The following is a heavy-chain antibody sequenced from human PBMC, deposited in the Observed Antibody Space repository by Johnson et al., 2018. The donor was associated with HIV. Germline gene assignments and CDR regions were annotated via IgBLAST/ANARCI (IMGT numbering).Heavy chain of an antibody. V-gene: IGHV3-9*01. J-gene: IGHJ3*02. D-gene: IGHD6-13*01. Sequence: ELQLVESGGGLVQPGRSLRLSCAASGFAFHDYAMHWVRQAPGKGLEWVSGLSWNSGHIGYADSVKGRFAISRDNAKKFLYLQMNSLRAEDTALYYCAKDVRGSSWSWTPDDTFDIWGQGTMVTVSS. CDR2: LSWNSGHI. CDR1: GFAFHDYA. CDR3: AKDVRGSSWSWTPDDTFDI.